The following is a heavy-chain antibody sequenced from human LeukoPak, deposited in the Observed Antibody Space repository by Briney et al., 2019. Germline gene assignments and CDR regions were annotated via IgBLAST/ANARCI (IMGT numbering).Heavy chain of an antibody. J-gene: IGHJ3*02. V-gene: IGHV1-18*01. CDR3: ARERYYYDSSGYPDAFDI. D-gene: IGHD3-22*01. CDR2: ISAYNGNT. CDR1: GYTFTSYG. Sequence: ASVKVSCKASGYTFTSYGISWVRQAPGQGLEWMGWISAYNGNTNYAQKLQGRVTMTTDTSTSTAYMELRSLRSDDTAVYYCARERYYYDSSGYPDAFDIWGQGTMVTVSS.